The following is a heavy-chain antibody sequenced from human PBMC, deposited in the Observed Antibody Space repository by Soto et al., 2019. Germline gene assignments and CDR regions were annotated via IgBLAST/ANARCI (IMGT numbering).Heavy chain of an antibody. J-gene: IGHJ6*02. V-gene: IGHV3-30*18. Sequence: QVQLVESGGGVVQPGRSLRLSCAASGFTFSSYGMHWVRQAPGKGLEWVAVRVYDGSNKYYEESVKGRLTISRDNSKNTLYLQMNSLRAEDTAVYYCAKDKWGYSSSSSYGMDVWGQGTTVTVSS. CDR1: GFTFSSYG. D-gene: IGHD6-6*01. CDR2: RVYDGSNK. CDR3: AKDKWGYSSSSSYGMDV.